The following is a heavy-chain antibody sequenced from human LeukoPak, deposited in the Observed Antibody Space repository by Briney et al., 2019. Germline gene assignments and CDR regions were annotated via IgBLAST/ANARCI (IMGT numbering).Heavy chain of an antibody. D-gene: IGHD2/OR15-2a*01. CDR2: IVVGSGNT. CDR1: GYTFTSYA. J-gene: IGHJ4*02. Sequence: SVNVSFKASGYTFTSYAMHWVRQAPGQRLEWIGWIVVGSGNTNYAQKFQERVTITRDMSTSTAYMELSSLRSEDTAVYYCAADPSGFYDYWGQGTLVTVSS. V-gene: IGHV1-58*02. CDR3: AADPSGFYDY.